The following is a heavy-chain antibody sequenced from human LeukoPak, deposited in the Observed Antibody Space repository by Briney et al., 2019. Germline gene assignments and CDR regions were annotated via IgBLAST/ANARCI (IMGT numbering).Heavy chain of an antibody. D-gene: IGHD3-10*01. Sequence: PGGSLRLSCAASGFTFSSYSMNWVRQAPGKGLQWVSYIRSSGDIIHYADSVKGRFTISRDTAKNTPYLQMNNRRDEDTAVYYCARDPMALDFWGRGTLVTVSS. CDR3: ARDPMALDF. V-gene: IGHV3-48*02. J-gene: IGHJ4*02. CDR1: GFTFSSYS. CDR2: IRSSGDII.